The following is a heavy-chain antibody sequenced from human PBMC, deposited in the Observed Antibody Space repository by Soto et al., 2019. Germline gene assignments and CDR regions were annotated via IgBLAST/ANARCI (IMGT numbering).Heavy chain of an antibody. CDR3: ARGTGTRGYYYGMDV. D-gene: IGHD1-1*01. CDR1: GGSISSGGYY. Sequence: SETLSLTCTVSGGSISSGGYYWSWIRQHPGKGLEWIGYIYYSGSTYYNPSLKSRVTISVDTSKNQFSLKLSSVTAADTAVYYCARGTGTRGYYYGMDVWGPGTTVTVSS. CDR2: IYYSGST. V-gene: IGHV4-31*03. J-gene: IGHJ6*02.